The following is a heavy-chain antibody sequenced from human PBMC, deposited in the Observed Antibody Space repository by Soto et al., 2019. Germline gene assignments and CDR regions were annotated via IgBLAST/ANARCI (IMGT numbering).Heavy chain of an antibody. CDR2: IYSGGST. CDR3: ARVPAAGIFDY. V-gene: IGHV3-66*01. CDR1: GFTVSSNY. D-gene: IGHD6-13*01. Sequence: EVQLVESGGGLVQPGGSLRLSCAASGFTVSSNYMSWVRQAPGKGLEWVSVIYSGGSTYYADCVKGRFTISRDNSKNTLYLQMNSLRAEDTAVYYCARVPAAGIFDYWGQGTLVTVSS. J-gene: IGHJ4*02.